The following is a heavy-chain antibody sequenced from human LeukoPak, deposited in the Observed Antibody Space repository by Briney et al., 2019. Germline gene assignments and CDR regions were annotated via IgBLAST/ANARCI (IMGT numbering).Heavy chain of an antibody. CDR2: VHFSGST. CDR3: ARGYFDSRGYSSPFDF. J-gene: IGHJ4*02. CDR1: GGSINSYY. Sequence: SETLSLTCTVSGGSINSYYWGWTRQPPGKALEWVGSVHFSGSTYYNPSLKSRVLISLDTSKSQVSLRVNSVTAADMAVYYCARGYFDSRGYSSPFDFWGRGTLVTVSS. D-gene: IGHD3-22*01. V-gene: IGHV4-59*08.